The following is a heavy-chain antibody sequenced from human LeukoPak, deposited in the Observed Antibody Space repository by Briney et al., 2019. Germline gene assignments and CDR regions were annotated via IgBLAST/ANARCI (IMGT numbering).Heavy chain of an antibody. Sequence: GASVKVSCKASGYTFTGYYMHWVRQAPGQGLEWMGWINPNSGGTNSAQKFQGRVTMTRDTSISTAYMELTSLRSDDTAVYYCARDRCSGGSCDDYWGQGTLVTVSS. V-gene: IGHV1-2*02. CDR3: ARDRCSGGSCDDY. D-gene: IGHD2-15*01. CDR1: GYTFTGYY. CDR2: INPNSGGT. J-gene: IGHJ4*02.